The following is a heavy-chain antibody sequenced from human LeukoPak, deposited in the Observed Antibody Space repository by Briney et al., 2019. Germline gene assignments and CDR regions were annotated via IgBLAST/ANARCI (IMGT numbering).Heavy chain of an antibody. CDR3: AKGYCRGNSCYDDRGAFDY. CDR1: GGSISSNSYY. CDR2: SDTSGST. V-gene: IGHV4-61*02. J-gene: IGHJ4*02. D-gene: IGHD2-2*01. Sequence: SETLSLTCAVSGGSISSNSYYWSWIRQPAGKGLEWIGRSDTSGSTSYNPSLKSRVTISIDTSKNQFSLKLSSVTAADTAVYYCAKGYCRGNSCYDDRGAFDYWGQGTLVTVSS.